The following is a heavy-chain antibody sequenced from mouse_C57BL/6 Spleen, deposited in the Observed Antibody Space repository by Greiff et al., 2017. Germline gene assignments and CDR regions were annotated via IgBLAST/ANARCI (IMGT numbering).Heavy chain of an antibody. V-gene: IGHV1-61*01. Sequence: QVQLQQPGAELVRPGSSVKLSCKASGYTFTSYWMEWVKQRPGQGLEWIGNIYPSDSETNYNQKFKDKATSTVDTSSSTAYIQLSRLTSEYSAVSYCARGRNYGLAYWGQGTLVTVSA. CDR2: IYPSDSET. CDR1: GYTFTSYW. D-gene: IGHD1-1*01. J-gene: IGHJ3*01. CDR3: ARGRNYGLAY.